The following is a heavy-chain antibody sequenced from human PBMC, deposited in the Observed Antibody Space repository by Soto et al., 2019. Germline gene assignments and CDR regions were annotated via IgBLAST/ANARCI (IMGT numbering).Heavy chain of an antibody. V-gene: IGHV4-31*03. Sequence: QVQLQESGPGLVKPSQTLSLTCNVSGESISSGGYYWGWIRHHPRKGLEWIGYIYDSESAYYNPSLKSRVTISMDTSKNHFAMRLSSVTDADTAVYYCARASSSSSAADYWGQGTLVTVSS. CDR1: GESISSGGYY. CDR3: ARASSSSSAADY. CDR2: IYDSESA. J-gene: IGHJ4*02. D-gene: IGHD6-6*01.